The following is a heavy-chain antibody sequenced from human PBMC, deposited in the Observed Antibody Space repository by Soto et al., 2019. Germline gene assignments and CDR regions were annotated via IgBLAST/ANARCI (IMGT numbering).Heavy chain of an antibody. Sequence: QITLKESGPTLVKPTQTLTLTCTFSGFSLSTSGVGVGWIRQPPGKALEWLALIYWDDDKRYSPSLKSRLTITKDPAKNQVVLTITTMDPVDTATYYCAHALFLSGFSGGSCSFGYWGQGTLVTVSS. CDR2: IYWDDDK. CDR1: GFSLSTSGVG. J-gene: IGHJ4*02. CDR3: AHALFLSGFSGGSCSFGY. D-gene: IGHD2-15*01. V-gene: IGHV2-5*02.